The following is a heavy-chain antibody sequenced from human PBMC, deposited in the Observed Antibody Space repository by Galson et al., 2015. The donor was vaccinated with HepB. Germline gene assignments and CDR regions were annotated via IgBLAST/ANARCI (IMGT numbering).Heavy chain of an antibody. CDR1: GGTFSIYA. D-gene: IGHD5-18*01. Sequence: SVKVSCKASGGTFSIYAISWVRQAPGQGLEWMGRIIPIFGTANYAQKFQGRVTITADKSTGTGYMELSSLRSEDTAVYYCASSVETSTDVDYWGQGTLVTVSS. J-gene: IGHJ4*02. CDR3: ASSVETSTDVDY. CDR2: IIPIFGTA. V-gene: IGHV1-69*06.